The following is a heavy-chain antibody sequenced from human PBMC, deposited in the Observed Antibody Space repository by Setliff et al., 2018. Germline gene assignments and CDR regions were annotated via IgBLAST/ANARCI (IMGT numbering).Heavy chain of an antibody. J-gene: IGHJ5*02. V-gene: IGHV4-59*13. CDR1: GDSISSYY. D-gene: IGHD1-1*01. CDR3: ARGSTGIYDP. CDR2: VHDNGET. Sequence: SETLSLTCTVSGDSISSYYWSWIRQPPGTGLEWIAYVHDNGETNQNPSLKSRVTISVDTSKNQFSLKMTSVTAADTAIYYCARGSTGIYDPWGQGILVTVSS.